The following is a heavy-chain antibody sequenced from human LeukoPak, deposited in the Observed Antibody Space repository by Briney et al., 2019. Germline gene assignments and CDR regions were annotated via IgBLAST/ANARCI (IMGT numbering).Heavy chain of an antibody. V-gene: IGHV3-13*04. CDR3: VRGTGYSAYDYDFDY. CDR2: IGTAGDT. J-gene: IGHJ4*02. D-gene: IGHD5-12*01. Sequence: GGSLRLSCAASGFTLSSYDMHWVRQPRGKGLEWVSAIGTAGDTYYPGSVKGRFTISRENAKNSLYLQMNSLRAGGTAVYYCVRGTGYSAYDYDFDYWGQGTLVTVSS. CDR1: GFTLSSYD.